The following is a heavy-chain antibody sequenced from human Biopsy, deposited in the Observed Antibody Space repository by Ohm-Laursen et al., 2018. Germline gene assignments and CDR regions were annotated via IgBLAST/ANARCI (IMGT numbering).Heavy chain of an antibody. V-gene: IGHV4-59*01. CDR1: GDSISSYY. CDR3: ARDRGYYSDRTVPGYFDL. CDR2: VYYTGST. Sequence: GTLSLTCTVSGDSISSYYWSWIRQPPGKGLEWIGYVYYTGSTDYNPSLQSRVTISVDTSKNHFSLRLRSVTPTDTAIYYCARDRGYYSDRTVPGYFDLWGRGTLVTVSS. J-gene: IGHJ2*01. D-gene: IGHD3-22*01.